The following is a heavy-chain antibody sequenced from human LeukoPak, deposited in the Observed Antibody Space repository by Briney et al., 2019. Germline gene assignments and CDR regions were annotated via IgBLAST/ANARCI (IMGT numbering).Heavy chain of an antibody. V-gene: IGHV1-2*02. CDR1: GYSFINYF. CDR3: ARDVIMGYGQGWFDP. J-gene: IGHJ5*02. CDR2: INPNTGDT. D-gene: IGHD2-8*01. Sequence: ASVKVSCKASGYSFINYFIHWVRQAPGQGLECMGWINPNTGDTRYVQKFQGRVTMTRDTSISTVYMELSGLNSDDTAIYFCARDVIMGYGQGWFDPWGQGTLVTVST.